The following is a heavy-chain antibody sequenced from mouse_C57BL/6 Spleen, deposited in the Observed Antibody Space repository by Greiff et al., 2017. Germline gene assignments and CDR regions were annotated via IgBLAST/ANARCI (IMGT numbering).Heavy chain of an antibody. CDR3: ARVDYDYDGDYFDY. Sequence: EVQLQESGPGLVKPSQSLSLTCSVTGYSITSGYYWNWIRQFPGNKLEWMGYISYDGSNNYNPSLKNRISITRDTSKNQFFLKLNSVTTEDTATYYCARVDYDYDGDYFDYWGQGTTLTVSS. J-gene: IGHJ2*01. V-gene: IGHV3-6*01. CDR2: ISYDGSN. CDR1: GYSITSGYY. D-gene: IGHD2-4*01.